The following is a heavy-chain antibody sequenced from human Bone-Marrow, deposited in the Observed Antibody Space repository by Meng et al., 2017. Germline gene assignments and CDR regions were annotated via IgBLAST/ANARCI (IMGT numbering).Heavy chain of an antibody. D-gene: IGHD7-27*01. CDR3: ARDIRLWGNIWFDP. CDR2: IYYSRTT. Sequence: VLLEESCPGMVNALQTLSLSCTVSGGSISSGGYYVRWIRQHPGKVLEWIGYIYYSRTTYYNPSLSRLVTISVDTSKNQYSLNLSSVTAADTAVYYCARDIRLWGNIWFDPWGQGTLVTVSS. V-gene: IGHV4-31*01. CDR1: GGSISSGGYY. J-gene: IGHJ5*02.